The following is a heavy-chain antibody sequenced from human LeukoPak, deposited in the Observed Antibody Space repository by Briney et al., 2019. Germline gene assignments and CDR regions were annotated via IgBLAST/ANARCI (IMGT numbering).Heavy chain of an antibody. CDR3: ARTYYDFWSGYCTGFDY. CDR2: IKQDGSEK. J-gene: IGHJ4*02. V-gene: IGHV3-7*01. D-gene: IGHD3-3*01. Sequence: GGSLRLSCAASGFTFSSYWMSWVRQAPGKGLEWVANIKQDGSEKYYVDSVKGRFTISRDNAKNSLYLQMNSLRAEDTAVYYCARTYYDFWSGYCTGFDYWGQGTLVTVSS. CDR1: GFTFSSYW.